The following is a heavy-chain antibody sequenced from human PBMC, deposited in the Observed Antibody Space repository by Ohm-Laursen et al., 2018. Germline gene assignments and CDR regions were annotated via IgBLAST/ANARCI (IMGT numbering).Heavy chain of an antibody. CDR1: GFTFSRYG. CDR3: AKDRDIVVVPAAPGDY. J-gene: IGHJ4*02. CDR2: IWYDGSNQ. D-gene: IGHD2-2*01. Sequence: SLRLSCTASGFTFSRYGMHWVRQAPGKGLEWVAVIWYDGSNQYYADSVKGRLTISRDNSKNTLYLQMNSLRAEDTAVYYCAKDRDIVVVPAAPGDYWGQGTLVTVSS. V-gene: IGHV3-33*06.